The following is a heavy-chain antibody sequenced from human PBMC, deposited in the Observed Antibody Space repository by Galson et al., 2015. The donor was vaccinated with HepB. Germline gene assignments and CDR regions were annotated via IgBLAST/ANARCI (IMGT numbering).Heavy chain of an antibody. Sequence: SVKVSCKASGYTFTSYGISWVRQAPGQGLEWMGIINPSGGSTSYAQKFQGRVTMTRDTSTGTVYMELSSLRSEDTAVYYCARYIAIQYSGDYGAWWVDPWGQGTRVTVSS. J-gene: IGHJ5*02. D-gene: IGHD4-17*01. CDR1: GYTFTSYG. CDR3: ARYIAIQYSGDYGAWWVDP. CDR2: INPSGGST. V-gene: IGHV1-46*01.